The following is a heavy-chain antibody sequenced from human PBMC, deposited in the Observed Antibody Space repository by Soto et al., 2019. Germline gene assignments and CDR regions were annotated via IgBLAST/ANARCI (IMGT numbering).Heavy chain of an antibody. J-gene: IGHJ3*02. D-gene: IGHD3-10*01. V-gene: IGHV5-51*01. CDR3: ARHRKSYGSGRGDFDI. CDR2: IYNGDSDK. CDR1: GYSFTSYW. Sequence: GESLKISCKGSGYSFTSYWVGWVRQMPGKGLEWMGIIYNGDSDKRYSPSFQGQVTISADKSISTDYLKWSSMKASDTAMYYCARHRKSYGSGRGDFDIWGQGTMVTVS.